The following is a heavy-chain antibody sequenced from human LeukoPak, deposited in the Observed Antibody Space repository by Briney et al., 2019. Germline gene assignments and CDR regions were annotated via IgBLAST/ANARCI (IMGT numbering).Heavy chain of an antibody. Sequence: GASVKVSCKTSGYTFTSYGISWVRQAPGQGLEWMGWISAYNGNTNYAQKLQGRVTMTTDTSTSTAYMELRSLRSDDTAVYYCASHYDFWSGYYHAFDIWGQGTMVTVSS. D-gene: IGHD3-3*01. CDR1: GYTFTSYG. CDR3: ASHYDFWSGYYHAFDI. J-gene: IGHJ3*02. CDR2: ISAYNGNT. V-gene: IGHV1-18*01.